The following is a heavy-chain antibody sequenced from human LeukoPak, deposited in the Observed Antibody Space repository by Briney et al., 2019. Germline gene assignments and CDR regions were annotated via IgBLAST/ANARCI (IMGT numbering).Heavy chain of an antibody. J-gene: IGHJ6*03. CDR1: GGSISSSSYY. CDR2: IYYSGST. V-gene: IGHV4-39*07. CDR3: ARVFRGSGSYPADYYYYYYMDV. Sequence: SETLSLTCTVSGGSISSSSYYWGWIRQPPGKGLEWIGSIYYSGSTYYNPSLKSRVTISVDTSKNQFSLKLSSVTAADTAVYYCARVFRGSGSYPADYYYYYYMDVWGKGTTVTVSS. D-gene: IGHD1-26*01.